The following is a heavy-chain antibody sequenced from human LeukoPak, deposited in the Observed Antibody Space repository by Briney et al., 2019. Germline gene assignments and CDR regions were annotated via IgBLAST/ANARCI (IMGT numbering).Heavy chain of an antibody. D-gene: IGHD1-26*01. J-gene: IGHJ5*02. CDR3: TKRQGPTSGSYDYFDP. V-gene: IGHV4-4*09. CDR2: IHSSGYT. Sequence: PSETLFLTCTVSGGPISGNYWSWIRQPPGQGLEWISYIHSSGYTNYNPSLKSRVTISVDTSNNQFSLKVTSVTAADTAMYYCTKRQGPTSGSYDYFDPWGQGALVTVSS. CDR1: GGPISGNY.